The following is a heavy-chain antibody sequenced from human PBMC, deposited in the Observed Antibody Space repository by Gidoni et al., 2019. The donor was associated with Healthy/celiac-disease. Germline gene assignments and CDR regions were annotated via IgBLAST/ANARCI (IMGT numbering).Heavy chain of an antibody. J-gene: IGHJ2*01. V-gene: IGHV3-23*01. CDR2: ISGSGGST. D-gene: IGHD3-22*01. CDR1: GFTFSGYA. Sequence: EVQLLESGGGLVQPGGSLRLSCAASGFTFSGYAMSWVRQAPGKGLEWVSAISGSGGSTYYADSVKGRFTISRDNSKNTLYLQMNSLRAEDTAVYYCAKARSMIVVVPPFDLWGRGTLVTVSS. CDR3: AKARSMIVVVPPFDL.